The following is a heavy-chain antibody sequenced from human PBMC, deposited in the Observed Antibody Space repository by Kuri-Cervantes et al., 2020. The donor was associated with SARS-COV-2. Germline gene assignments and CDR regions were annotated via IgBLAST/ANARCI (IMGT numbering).Heavy chain of an antibody. D-gene: IGHD4-17*01. CDR3: TTVTPTSVFDF. Sequence: GSLRLSCTVSGGSISSSYWGWIRQPPGKGLEWIGYIYYSGSVSYNPSLMSRVTISVDTSKNQFSLRLTSVTAADTAVYYCTTVTPTSVFDFWGQGTLVTVSS. CDR2: IYYSGSV. CDR1: GGSISSSY. V-gene: IGHV4-59*01. J-gene: IGHJ4*02.